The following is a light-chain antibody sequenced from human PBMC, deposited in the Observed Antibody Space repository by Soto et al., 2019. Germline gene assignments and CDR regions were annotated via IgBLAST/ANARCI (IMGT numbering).Light chain of an antibody. CDR1: QDISKY. Sequence: DIQLTQSPSSLSASVGDRVTITCQASQDISKYLNWYQQKQGKAPKLLIYDGSSLETGVPSRFSGSGSGTDFTVTISSLQPEDFATYYCQHCDNLSPAIVFGPGTKVDIK. CDR3: QHCDNLSPAIV. V-gene: IGKV1-33*01. CDR2: DGS. J-gene: IGKJ3*01.